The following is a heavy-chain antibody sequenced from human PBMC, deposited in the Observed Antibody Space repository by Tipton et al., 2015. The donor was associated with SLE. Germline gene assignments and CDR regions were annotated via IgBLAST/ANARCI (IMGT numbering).Heavy chain of an antibody. CDR1: GGSISSYY. CDR2: IYYSGST. D-gene: IGHD6-13*01. V-gene: IGHV4-59*01. Sequence: TLSLTCTVSGGSISSYYWSWIRQPAGKGLEWIGYIYYSGSTNYNPSLKSRVTISVDTSKNQFSLKLSSVTAADTAVYYCARAPYSSSWYPGGYYFDYWGQGTLVTVSS. CDR3: ARAPYSSSWYPGGYYFDY. J-gene: IGHJ4*02.